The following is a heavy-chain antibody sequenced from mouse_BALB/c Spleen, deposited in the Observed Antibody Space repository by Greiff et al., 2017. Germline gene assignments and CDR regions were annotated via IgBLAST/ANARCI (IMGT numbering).Heavy chain of an antibody. CDR1: GFTFSSYT. Sequence: EVMLVESGGGLVQPGGSLKLSCAASGFTFSSYTMSWVRQTPEKRLEWVAYISNGGGSTYYPDTVKGRFTISRDNAKNTLYLQMSSLKSEDTAMYYCARFYGNLAWFAYWGQGTLVTVSA. D-gene: IGHD2-1*01. CDR3: ARFYGNLAWFAY. CDR2: ISNGGGST. V-gene: IGHV5-12-2*01. J-gene: IGHJ3*01.